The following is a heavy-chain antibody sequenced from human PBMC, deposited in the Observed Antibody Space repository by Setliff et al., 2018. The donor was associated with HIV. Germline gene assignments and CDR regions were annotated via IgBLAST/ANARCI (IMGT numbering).Heavy chain of an antibody. CDR2: IIPFHGTV. J-gene: IGHJ4*02. CDR1: GATFKTYA. V-gene: IGHV1-69*10. Sequence: SVKVSCKASGATFKTYAMSWVRQTPGQGLEWLGGIIPFHGTVNCAQKFRGRVTITTDKLMTIAYLDLNSLRAEDTALYYCAKSSDWPPYYFGHWGQGTLVTVSS. CDR3: AKSSDWPPYYFGH. D-gene: IGHD6-19*01.